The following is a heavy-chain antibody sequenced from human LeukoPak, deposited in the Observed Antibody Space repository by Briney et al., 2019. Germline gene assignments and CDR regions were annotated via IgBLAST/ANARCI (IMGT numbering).Heavy chain of an antibody. CDR2: INGDGSST. D-gene: IGHD6-19*01. CDR3: ARERAVAGTTAFDY. CDR1: GFTFSNYW. V-gene: IGHV3-74*01. Sequence: PGGSLRLSCAASGFTFSNYWIHWVRQAPGKGLVWVSRINGDGSSTLYADSVKGRFIISRDSAKNTLYLQMSSLRAEDTAMYYCARERAVAGTTAFDYWGQGTLVTVSS. J-gene: IGHJ4*02.